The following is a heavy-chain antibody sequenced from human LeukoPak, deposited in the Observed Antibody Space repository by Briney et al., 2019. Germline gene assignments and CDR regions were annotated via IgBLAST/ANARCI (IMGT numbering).Heavy chain of an antibody. CDR3: EREGSQDYSNYFNWFDP. J-gene: IGHJ5*02. V-gene: IGHV1-2*06. CDR1: GYTFTGYY. D-gene: IGHD4-11*01. CDR2: INPSSGGT. Sequence: ASVKVSCKASGYTFTGYYIHWVRQAPGQGLEWMGRINPSSGGTNYAQKLQGRVIMTRDTSITTAYMEVSRLSSDDTAVYYCEREGSQDYSNYFNWFDPWGQGTLVTVSS.